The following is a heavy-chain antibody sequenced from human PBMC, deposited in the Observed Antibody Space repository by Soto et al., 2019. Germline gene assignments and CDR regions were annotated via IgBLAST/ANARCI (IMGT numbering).Heavy chain of an antibody. CDR1: GYRFTSYW. CDR2: IYPGDSDV. CDR3: ARHFDSSGYYPDY. Sequence: XESLKISCQGSGYRFTSYWIAWVRQMPGKGLEWVGVIYPGDSDVKYSPSFEGHITISVDRSDGTVYLQWTSLKASDTAMYFCARHFDSSGYYPDYWGQGPQVTVSS. J-gene: IGHJ4*02. D-gene: IGHD3-22*01. V-gene: IGHV5-51*01.